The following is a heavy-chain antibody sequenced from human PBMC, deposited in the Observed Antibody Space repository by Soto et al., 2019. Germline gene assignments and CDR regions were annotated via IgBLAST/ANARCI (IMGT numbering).Heavy chain of an antibody. D-gene: IGHD2-15*01. J-gene: IGHJ5*02. Sequence: QAGGSLRLSCTASGFIFENFGMSWVRQPPGKGLEWISSISGSGFKKYYADSVKGRFTISRDNSKSPVYLELNNLSAEDTAVYYCAKNQGIELVPLATVDWFDPWGQGSVVTVSS. CDR3: AKNQGIELVPLATVDWFDP. V-gene: IGHV3-23*01. CDR2: ISGSGFKK. CDR1: GFIFENFG.